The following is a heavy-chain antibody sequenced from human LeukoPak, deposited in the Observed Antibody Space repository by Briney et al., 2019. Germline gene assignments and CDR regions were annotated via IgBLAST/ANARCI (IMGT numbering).Heavy chain of an antibody. Sequence: ASVKVSCKASGYTFTGYYMHWVRQAPGQGLEWMGWINPNSGGTNYAQKFQGRVTMTRDTSISTAYMELSRLRSDDTAVYYCARVRYDILTGYPASLYYYMDVWGKGTTVTISS. D-gene: IGHD3-9*01. V-gene: IGHV1-2*02. CDR2: INPNSGGT. J-gene: IGHJ6*03. CDR1: GYTFTGYY. CDR3: ARVRYDILTGYPASLYYYMDV.